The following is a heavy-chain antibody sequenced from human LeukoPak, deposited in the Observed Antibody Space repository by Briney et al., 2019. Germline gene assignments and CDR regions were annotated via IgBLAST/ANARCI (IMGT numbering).Heavy chain of an antibody. D-gene: IGHD2-2*01. Sequence: GGSLRLSCVASGFTFKISAMAWVRQAPGKGLEWVSIISGSGDSTDYSNSVKGHFTISRDNSKNTVFLQMDSLRVEDSAVYFCVQTYCSTTRGSPGFDNWGQGTLVTVS. J-gene: IGHJ4*02. CDR2: ISGSGDST. CDR3: VQTYCSTTRGSPGFDN. CDR1: GFTFKISA. V-gene: IGHV3-23*01.